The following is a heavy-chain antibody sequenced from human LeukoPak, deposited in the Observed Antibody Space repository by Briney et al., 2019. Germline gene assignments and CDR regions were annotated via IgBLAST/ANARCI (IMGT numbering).Heavy chain of an antibody. D-gene: IGHD1-7*01. CDR2: ISGSGVST. J-gene: IGHJ4*02. V-gene: IGHV3-23*01. CDR3: AKDKSKGELRGNEFDY. Sequence: GGSLRLSCAASGFTFSSCAMSWVRQAPGKGLEWVSAISGSGVSTYYADSVKGRFTISRDNSKNTLYLHMNSLRAEDTALYYCAKDKSKGELRGNEFDYWGQGTLVIVSS. CDR1: GFTFSSCA.